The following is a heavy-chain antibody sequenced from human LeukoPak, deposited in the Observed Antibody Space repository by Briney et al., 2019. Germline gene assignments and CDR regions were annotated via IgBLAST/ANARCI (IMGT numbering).Heavy chain of an antibody. J-gene: IGHJ3*02. CDR3: ARGPRTLYRAARPLGAFDI. Sequence: ASVKVSCKASGYTFTSYGISWVRQAPGQGLEWMGWISAYNGNTNYAQKFQGRVTITTDESTSTAYMELSSLRSEDTAVYYCARGPRTLYRAARPLGAFDIWGQGTMVTVSS. V-gene: IGHV1-18*01. D-gene: IGHD6-6*01. CDR1: GYTFTSYG. CDR2: ISAYNGNT.